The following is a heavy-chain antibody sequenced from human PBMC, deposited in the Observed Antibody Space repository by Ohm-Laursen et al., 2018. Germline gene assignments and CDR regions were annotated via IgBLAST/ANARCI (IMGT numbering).Heavy chain of an antibody. D-gene: IGHD6-6*01. CDR3: ARGRTSAARVRYFDL. Sequence: SVKVSCKPSGGVFSSDAISWVRQATGQGLEWMGWMNPNSGNTGYAQKFQGRVTMTRNTSISTAYMELSSLRSEDTAVYYCARGRTSAARVRYFDLWGRGTLVTVSS. CDR2: MNPNSGNT. V-gene: IGHV1-8*02. J-gene: IGHJ2*01. CDR1: GGVFSSDA.